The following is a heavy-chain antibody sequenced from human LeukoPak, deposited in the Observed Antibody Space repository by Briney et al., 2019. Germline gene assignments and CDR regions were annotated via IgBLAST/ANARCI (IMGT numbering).Heavy chain of an antibody. CDR1: GFTFSNYF. Sequence: GRSLRLSCPASGFTFSNYFMHWVRQAPGKGLEWVGIISYDGSDKYYAESVKGRFTISRDNSKNTLFLQMNSLRGEDTAMYYCARVLTHFHFDCWGQGTLVTVSS. CDR2: ISYDGSDK. CDR3: ARVLTHFHFDC. J-gene: IGHJ4*02. V-gene: IGHV3-30*04.